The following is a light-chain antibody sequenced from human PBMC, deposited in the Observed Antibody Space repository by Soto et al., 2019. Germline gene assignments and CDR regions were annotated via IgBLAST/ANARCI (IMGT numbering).Light chain of an antibody. V-gene: IGKV1-8*01. CDR1: QGISSY. CDR2: AAS. J-gene: IGKJ1*01. Sequence: AIRMTQSPSSFSASTGDRVTITCRASQGISSYLAWYQQKPGKAPKLLIYAASTLQSGVPSRFSGSGSGTDFTLTISCLQSEDFATYYGQQYYSYPQTFGQGTKVVIK. CDR3: QQYYSYPQT.